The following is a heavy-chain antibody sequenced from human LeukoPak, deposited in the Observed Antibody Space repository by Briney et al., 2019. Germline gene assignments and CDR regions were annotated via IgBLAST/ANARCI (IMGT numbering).Heavy chain of an antibody. J-gene: IGHJ5*02. D-gene: IGHD1-26*01. V-gene: IGHV1-2*02. Sequence: ASVKVSCKASGYTFTGYYMHWVRQAPGQGLEWMGWINPNSGGTNYAQKFQGRVTMTRDTSIGTAYMELSRLRSDDTAVYYCARDRSGIVGASDWFDPWGQGTLVTVSS. CDR2: INPNSGGT. CDR3: ARDRSGIVGASDWFDP. CDR1: GYTFTGYY.